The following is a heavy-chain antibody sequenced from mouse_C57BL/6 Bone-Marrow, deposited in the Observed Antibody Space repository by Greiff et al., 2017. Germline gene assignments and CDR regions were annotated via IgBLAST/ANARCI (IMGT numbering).Heavy chain of an antibody. V-gene: IGHV1-9*01. CDR1: GYTFTGSW. D-gene: IGHD2-4*01. J-gene: IGHJ3*01. CDR2: ILPGSGST. CDR3: ARGPYYYDHLTFAY. Sequence: VQLQQSGAELMKPGASVKLSCKATGYTFTGSWIEWVKQRPGHGLEWNGEILPGSGSTNYNEKFKGKATFTADTSSNTAYMQLSSLTTEDSAIYYCARGPYYYDHLTFAYWGQGTLVTVSA.